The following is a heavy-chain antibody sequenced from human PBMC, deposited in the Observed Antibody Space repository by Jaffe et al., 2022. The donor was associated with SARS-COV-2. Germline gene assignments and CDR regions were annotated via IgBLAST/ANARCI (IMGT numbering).Heavy chain of an antibody. CDR2: ISWNSGSI. CDR3: AKDSGGTPYYYYGMDV. CDR1: GFTFDDYA. V-gene: IGHV3-9*01. J-gene: IGHJ6*02. Sequence: EVQLVESGGGLVQPGRSLRLSCAASGFTFDDYAMHWVRQAPGKGLEWVSGISWNSGSIGYADSVKGRFTISRDNAKNSLYLQMNSLRAEDTALYYCAKDSGGTPYYYYGMDVWGQGTTVTVSS. D-gene: IGHD1-1*01.